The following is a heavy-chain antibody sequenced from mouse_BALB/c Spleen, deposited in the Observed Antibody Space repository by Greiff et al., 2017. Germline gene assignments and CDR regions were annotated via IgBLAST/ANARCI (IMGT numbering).Heavy chain of an antibody. J-gene: IGHJ4*01. V-gene: IGHV1S81*02. CDR3: TREGNPYAMDY. D-gene: IGHD2-1*01. CDR1: GYTFTSYY. Sequence: VKLVESGAELVKPGASVKLSCKASGYTFTSYYMYWVKQRPGQGLEWIGEINPSNGGTNFNEKFKSKATLTVDKSSSTAYMQLSSLTSEDSAVYYCTREGNPYAMDYWGQGTSVTVSS. CDR2: INPSNGGT.